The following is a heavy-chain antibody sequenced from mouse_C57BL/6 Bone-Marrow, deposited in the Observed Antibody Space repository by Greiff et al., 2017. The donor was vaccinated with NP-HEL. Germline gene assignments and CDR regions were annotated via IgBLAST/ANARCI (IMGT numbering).Heavy chain of an antibody. D-gene: IGHD2-3*01. Sequence: VQLQQSGPELVKPGASVEISCKASGYAFSSSWMNWVKQRPGKGLEWIGRIYPGDGDTNYNGKFKGKATLTADKSSSTAYMQLSSLTSEDSAVYFCARCDGYLYFDYWGQGTTLTVSS. CDR3: ARCDGYLYFDY. CDR2: IYPGDGDT. J-gene: IGHJ2*01. CDR1: GYAFSSSW. V-gene: IGHV1-82*01.